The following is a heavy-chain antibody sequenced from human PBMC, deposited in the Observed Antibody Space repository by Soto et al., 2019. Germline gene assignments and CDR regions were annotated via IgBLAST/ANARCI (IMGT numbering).Heavy chain of an antibody. V-gene: IGHV3-21*01. CDR2: ISSSIRYT. CDR3: ARGRSGTGDGMDV. CDR1: GFMFSTYN. J-gene: IGHJ6*02. Sequence: EVQLVESGGGLVKPGGSLRLSCAASGFMFSTYNMNWVRQAPGKGLEWVSYISSSIRYTYFADSVKGRFTIYRDKAENSVHLQMKSLRAEDTGVYYCARGRSGTGDGMDVWGPGTTVTVSS. D-gene: IGHD3-10*01.